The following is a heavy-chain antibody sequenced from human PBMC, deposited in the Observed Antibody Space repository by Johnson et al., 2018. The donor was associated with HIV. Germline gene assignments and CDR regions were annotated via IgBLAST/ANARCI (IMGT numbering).Heavy chain of an antibody. J-gene: IGHJ3*02. CDR3: AKGDYGGNPEYDAFDI. V-gene: IGHV3-30*18. Sequence: QVQLVESGGGVVQPGRSLRLSCAASGFTFSNYAMHWVRQAPGKGLEWVAVISADGSNKYYADSVKGRFTIARDNSNNTRYLQMNSLRAEDTAVYYCAKGDYGGNPEYDAFDIWGQGTMVTVSS. CDR2: ISADGSNK. CDR1: GFTFSNYA. D-gene: IGHD4-23*01.